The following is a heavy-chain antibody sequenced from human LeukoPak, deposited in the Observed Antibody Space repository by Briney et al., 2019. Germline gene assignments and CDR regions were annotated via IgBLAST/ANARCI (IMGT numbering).Heavy chain of an antibody. V-gene: IGHV1-8*01. CDR1: GYTFTTYD. D-gene: IGHD6-19*01. CDR2: MNPNSGNT. J-gene: IGHJ4*03. Sequence: ASVKVSCKASGYTFTTYDINWVRQATGQGLEWMGWMNPNSGNTGYAQKFQGRVTMTRDTSISTAYMELSSLTSEDTAVYYCAKAAPGTFEQWRLFPGDIDYWGKGPWSPSPQ. CDR3: AKAAPGTFEQWRLFPGDIDY.